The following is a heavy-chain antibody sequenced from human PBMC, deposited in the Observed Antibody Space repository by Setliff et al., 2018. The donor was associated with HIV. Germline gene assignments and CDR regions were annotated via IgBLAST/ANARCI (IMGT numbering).Heavy chain of an antibody. Sequence: GGSLRLSCAASGFIFSTNWMSWVRQAPGKGPEWVANINQDGSDKYYVESVKGRFTISRDNANNSLYLQMNSLRAEDTAVYYCARGARGYSYGWGQGTLVTAPQ. CDR1: GFIFSTNW. D-gene: IGHD5-18*01. V-gene: IGHV3-7*01. CDR2: INQDGSDK. J-gene: IGHJ4*02. CDR3: ARGARGYSYG.